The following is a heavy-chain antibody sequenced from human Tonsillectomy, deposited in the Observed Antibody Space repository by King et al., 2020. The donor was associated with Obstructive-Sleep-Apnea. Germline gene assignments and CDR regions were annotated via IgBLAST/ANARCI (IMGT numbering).Heavy chain of an antibody. Sequence: VQLVESGGGLVQPGRSLRLSCAASGFTFDDYAMHWVRQAPGKGLEWVSGISWNSGSVGYADSVKGRSTISRDNAKNSLYLQMNSLRAEDTALYYCAKSAGSGSSYYYYGLDVWGQGTTVTVSS. J-gene: IGHJ6*02. CDR1: GFTFDDYA. V-gene: IGHV3-9*01. D-gene: IGHD3-22*01. CDR3: AKSAGSGSSYYYYGLDV. CDR2: ISWNSGSV.